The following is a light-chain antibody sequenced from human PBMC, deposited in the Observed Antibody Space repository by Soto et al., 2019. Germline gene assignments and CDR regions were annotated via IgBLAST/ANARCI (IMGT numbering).Light chain of an antibody. J-gene: IGLJ1*01. CDR3: SSYTSSTPLGYV. Sequence: QSALTQPASVSGSPGQSITISCTGTSSDVGGYNFVSWYQQHPGKAPKLMIYEVSNRPSGVSNRFSGSKSGNTASLTISGLQAEDEADCYCSSYTSSTPLGYVFGTGTKLTVL. CDR2: EVS. CDR1: SSDVGGYNF. V-gene: IGLV2-14*01.